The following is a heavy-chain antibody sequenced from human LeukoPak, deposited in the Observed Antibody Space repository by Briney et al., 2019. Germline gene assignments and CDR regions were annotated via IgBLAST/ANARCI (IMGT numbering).Heavy chain of an antibody. V-gene: IGHV1-24*01. CDR3: ATDWIEVFDY. CDR2: FDPEDGET. J-gene: IGHJ4*02. Sequence: ASVKVSCKVSGYTLTELSMHWVRQAPGKGLEWMGGFDPEDGETIYTQKFQGRVTMTEDTSTDTAYMELSSLRPEDTAVYYCATDWIEVFDYWGQGTLVTVSS. D-gene: IGHD2-2*03. CDR1: GYTLTELS.